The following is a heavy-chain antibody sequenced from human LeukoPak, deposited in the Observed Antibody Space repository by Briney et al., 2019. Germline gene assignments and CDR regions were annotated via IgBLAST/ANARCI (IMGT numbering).Heavy chain of an antibody. CDR2: IYYSGST. CDR1: GGSISSYY. J-gene: IGHJ5*02. D-gene: IGHD3-10*01. Sequence: SETLSLTCTVSGGSISSYYWSWIRRPPGKGLEWIGYIYYSGSTNYNPSLKSRVTISVDTSKNQFSLKLSSVTAADTAVYYCARHVSGSPNWFDPWGQGTLVTVSS. V-gene: IGHV4-59*08. CDR3: ARHVSGSPNWFDP.